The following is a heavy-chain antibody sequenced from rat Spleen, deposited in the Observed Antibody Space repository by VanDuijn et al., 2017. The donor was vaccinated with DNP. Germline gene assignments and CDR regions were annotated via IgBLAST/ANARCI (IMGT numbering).Heavy chain of an antibody. CDR3: ATLAY. Sequence: EVQVVESGGGLVQPKGSLKLSCAASGFDFNPYAMTWVRQAPGKGLDWVASISIQTHNYATLYADSVRERFTISRDDSQGIVYLQMNNLKTEDTALYYCATLAYWGQGTLVTVSS. CDR2: ISIQTHNYAT. CDR1: GFDFNPYA. J-gene: IGHJ3*01. V-gene: IGHV10-4*01.